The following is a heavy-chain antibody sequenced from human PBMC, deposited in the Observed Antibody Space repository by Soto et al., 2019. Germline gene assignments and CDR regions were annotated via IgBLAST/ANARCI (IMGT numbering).Heavy chain of an antibody. CDR2: IYYSGST. J-gene: IGHJ4*02. V-gene: IGHV4-39*01. Sequence: QLQLQESGPGLVKPSETLSLTCTVSGGSISSSSYYWGWIRQPPGKGLEWIGSIYYSGSTYYNPSLKSRVTISVDTSKNQFSPKLSSVTAADTAVYYCARTLVGATTYFDYWGQGTLVTVSS. CDR1: GGSISSSSYY. D-gene: IGHD1-26*01. CDR3: ARTLVGATTYFDY.